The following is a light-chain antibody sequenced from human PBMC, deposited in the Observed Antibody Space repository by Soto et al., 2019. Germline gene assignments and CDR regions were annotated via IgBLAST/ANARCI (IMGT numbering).Light chain of an antibody. J-gene: IGKJ1*01. V-gene: IGKV1-5*03. Sequence: DIQMTQSPSTLSASVGDRVTITCRASQSISSWLAWYQQKPGKAPKLLIYQASSLERGVPSRFSGSGSGTDFTLTISSLPPDDFATYYCQQFNNYPWTFGQGTRVEIK. CDR1: QSISSW. CDR2: QAS. CDR3: QQFNNYPWT.